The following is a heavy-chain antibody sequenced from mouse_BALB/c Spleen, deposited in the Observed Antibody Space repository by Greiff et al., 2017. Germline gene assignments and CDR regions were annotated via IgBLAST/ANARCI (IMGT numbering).Heavy chain of an antibody. D-gene: IGHD2-1*01. V-gene: IGHV1-7*01. CDR3: ARSEGNPFDY. J-gene: IGHJ2*01. CDR1: GYTFTSYW. CDR2: INPSTGYT. Sequence: QVQLQQSGAELAKPGASVKMSCKASGYTFTSYWMHWVKQRPGQGLEWIGYINPSTGYTEYNQKFKDKATLTADKSSSTAYMQLSSLTSEDSAVYYCARSEGNPFDYWGQGTTLTVSS.